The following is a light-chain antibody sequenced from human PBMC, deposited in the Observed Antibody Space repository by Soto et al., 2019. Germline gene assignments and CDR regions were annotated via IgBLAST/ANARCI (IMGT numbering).Light chain of an antibody. CDR2: NGY. CDR3: QQYDDLPPT. Sequence: DIHMTQSPSSLSASVGDTVTITSQASQAISHHLNWYQHKPGKAPTLLIYNGYNLETRVPLRFSGRVSETDFTFSTSSLQPGDIETYFCQQYDDLPPTFGHGNNVD. V-gene: IGKV1-33*01. J-gene: IGKJ3*01. CDR1: QAISHH.